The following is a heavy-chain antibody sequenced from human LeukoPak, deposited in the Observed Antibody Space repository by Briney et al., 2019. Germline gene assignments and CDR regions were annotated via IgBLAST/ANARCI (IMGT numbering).Heavy chain of an antibody. CDR2: INQDESEK. D-gene: IGHD1-14*01. J-gene: IGHJ6*02. CDR1: GFIFSRYW. CDR3: AKYKGAALYYHYGLDV. V-gene: IGHV3-7*01. Sequence: GESLRLSCATSGFIFSRYWMSWVRQAPGKGLEWVANINQDESEKNYVDSVKGRFTISRDNAKNSLDLQMNSLRAEDTAVYYCAKYKGAALYYHYGLDVWGPGTTVIVSS.